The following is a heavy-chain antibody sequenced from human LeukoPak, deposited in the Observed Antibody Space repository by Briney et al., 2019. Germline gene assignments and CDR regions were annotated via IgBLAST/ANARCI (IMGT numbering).Heavy chain of an antibody. CDR3: VRDGYNYGSNWFDP. D-gene: IGHD5-18*01. CDR2: INPTGTDT. V-gene: IGHV1-46*01. J-gene: IGHJ5*02. CDR1: GYTFSTYY. Sequence: GASVKVSCKASGYTFSTYYMYWVRQSPGQGLELMGAINPTGTDTIYAQTFQGRVTMTRDLSTSTVYMELSSLRSEDTAVYYCVRDGYNYGSNWFDPWGQGTLVTVSS.